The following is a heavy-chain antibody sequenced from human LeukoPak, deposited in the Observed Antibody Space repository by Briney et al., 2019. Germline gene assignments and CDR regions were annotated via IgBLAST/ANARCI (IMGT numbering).Heavy chain of an antibody. CDR1: GYTFTSYA. CDR3: ARDPLGNYDFWGGDVPFGY. CDR2: INAGNGNT. D-gene: IGHD3-3*01. V-gene: IGHV1-3*01. Sequence: GASVKVSCKASGYTFTSYAMHWVRQAPGQRLEWMGWINAGNGNTKYSQKFQGRVTITRDTSASTDYMELSSLTSEDTAVYYCARDPLGNYDFWGGDVPFGYWGQGTLVTVSS. J-gene: IGHJ4*02.